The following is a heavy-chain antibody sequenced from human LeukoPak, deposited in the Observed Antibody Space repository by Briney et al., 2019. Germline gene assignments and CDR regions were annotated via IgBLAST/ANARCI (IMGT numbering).Heavy chain of an antibody. V-gene: IGHV4-59*01. CDR3: ARVSTYYDTLTGLRTYKYFDY. CDR2: IYYSGST. D-gene: IGHD3-9*01. J-gene: IGHJ4*02. CDR1: GGSISSYY. Sequence: SETLSLTCTVSGGSISSYYWGWIRQPPGKGLEWIGYIYYSGSTNYNPSLKSRVTISVDTSKNQFSLKLSSVTAADTAVYYCARVSTYYDTLTGLRTYKYFDYWGQGTLVTVSS.